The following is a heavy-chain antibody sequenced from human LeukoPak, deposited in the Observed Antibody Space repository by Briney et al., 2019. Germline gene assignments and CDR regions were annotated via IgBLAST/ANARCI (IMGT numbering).Heavy chain of an antibody. D-gene: IGHD6-19*01. J-gene: IGHJ4*02. CDR1: GFTFGSYA. CDR2: ITNGGVTT. CDR3: VKLSSGSGSKFGFDS. Sequence: GGSLRLSCVASGFTFGSYAMSWVRQTPGKSLEWVSIITNGGVTTYYADSVRGRFTISRDNSKNMLYLQVNSLRAEDTAVYYCVKLSSGSGSKFGFDSWAQGTLVTVSS. V-gene: IGHV3-23*01.